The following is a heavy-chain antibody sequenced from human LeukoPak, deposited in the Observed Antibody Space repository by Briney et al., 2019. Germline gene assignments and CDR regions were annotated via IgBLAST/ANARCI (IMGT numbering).Heavy chain of an antibody. CDR1: GFTFTNYW. J-gene: IGHJ4*02. CDR2: INQDESVK. V-gene: IGHV3-7*01. Sequence: GGSLRLSCAASGFTFTNYWMTWVRQAPGKGLEFVANINQDESVKNYVDSVKGRFTISRDNAENSLLLQMNSLRVEDTAVYYCARDPGSSAFDYWGQGTLVTVSS. CDR3: ARDPGSSAFDY. D-gene: IGHD5/OR15-5a*01.